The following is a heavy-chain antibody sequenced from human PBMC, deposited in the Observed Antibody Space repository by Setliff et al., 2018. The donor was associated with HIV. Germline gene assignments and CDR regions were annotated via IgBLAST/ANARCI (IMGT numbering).Heavy chain of an antibody. CDR3: ARVGYYDSSFDY. D-gene: IGHD3-22*01. Sequence: SETLSLTCAVYGGSFSGYYWSWIRQPPGKGLEWIGEINHSGSNKYNPSLKSLVTISIDTSKNQFSLKLSSVTAADTAVYYCARVGYYDSSFDYWGQGTQVTVSS. CDR1: GGSFSGYY. J-gene: IGHJ4*02. V-gene: IGHV4-34*01. CDR2: INHSGSN.